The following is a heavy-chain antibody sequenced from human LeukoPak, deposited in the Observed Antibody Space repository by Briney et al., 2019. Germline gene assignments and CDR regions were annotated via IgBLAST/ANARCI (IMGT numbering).Heavy chain of an antibody. CDR3: ARYAPPTTVVTRFFDY. D-gene: IGHD4-11*01. CDR1: GFTFSSHA. V-gene: IGHV3-23*01. CDR2: IGYGGGDI. J-gene: IGHJ4*02. Sequence: PGGSLRLSCAASGFTFSSHAMTWVRQAPGKGLEWVSVIGYGGGDIQYADSVKGRFTISRDNSKNTLYLQMNSLGAEDTAVYYCARYAPPTTVVTRFFDYWGQGTLVTVSS.